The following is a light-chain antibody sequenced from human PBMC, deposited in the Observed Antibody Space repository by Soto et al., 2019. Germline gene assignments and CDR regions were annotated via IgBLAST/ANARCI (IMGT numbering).Light chain of an antibody. V-gene: IGLV1-47*01. Sequence: QSALTQPPSASGTPGQRVTISCSGSSSNIGSNYVYWYQQLPGTAPKLLIYRNNQRPSGVPDRFSGSKSGTSASLAISGLRSEDEANYYCAAWDDSLSGVVFGRGTQLTVL. CDR2: RNN. J-gene: IGLJ3*02. CDR3: AAWDDSLSGVV. CDR1: SSNIGSNY.